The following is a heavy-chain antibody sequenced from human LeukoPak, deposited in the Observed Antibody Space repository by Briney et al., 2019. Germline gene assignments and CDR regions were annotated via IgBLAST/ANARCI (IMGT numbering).Heavy chain of an antibody. V-gene: IGHV3-48*01. CDR2: ISSSSSTI. D-gene: IGHD3-16*01. Sequence: GGSLRLSCAASGFTFSSYSMNWVRRAPGKGLEWVSYISSSSSTIYYADSVKGRFTISRDNAKNSLYLQMNSLRAEDTAVYYCARDMTSDGDYWGQGTLVTVSS. CDR1: GFTFSSYS. J-gene: IGHJ4*02. CDR3: ARDMTSDGDY.